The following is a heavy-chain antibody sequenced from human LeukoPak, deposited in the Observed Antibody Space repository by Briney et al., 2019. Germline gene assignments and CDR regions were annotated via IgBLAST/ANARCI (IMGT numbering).Heavy chain of an antibody. V-gene: IGHV3-9*01. CDR1: GFTFDDYA. CDR3: ARGPVGQANWFDP. CDR2: ISWNSDRI. Sequence: PGRPLRLSCAASGFTFDDYAMHWVRQAPGKGLEWVSGISWNSDRIDYADSVKGRFTISRDNAKNTLYLQMNSLRAEDTAVYYCARGPVGQANWFDPWGQGTLVTVSS. J-gene: IGHJ5*02. D-gene: IGHD4-23*01.